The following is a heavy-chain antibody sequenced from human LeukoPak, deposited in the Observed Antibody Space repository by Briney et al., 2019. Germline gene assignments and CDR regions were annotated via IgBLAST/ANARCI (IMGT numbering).Heavy chain of an antibody. CDR2: IKEDGSEK. V-gene: IGHV3-7*01. CDR1: GFTPRGSW. CDR3: ARVGLGVGSGRKASGFDP. Sequence: GGSLRLSCAASGFTPRGSWMISVRQAPGKGLGWVANIKEDGSEKDYVDSVKGRFTISRDKAKNTLYMQINSLRAEDTAVYYCARVGLGVGSGRKASGFDPGGRGTLVTVSS. J-gene: IGHJ5*02. D-gene: IGHD3-10*01.